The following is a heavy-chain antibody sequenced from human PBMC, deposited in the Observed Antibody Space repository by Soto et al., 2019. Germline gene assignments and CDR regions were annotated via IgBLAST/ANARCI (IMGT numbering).Heavy chain of an antibody. CDR1: GFTFSTYA. D-gene: IGHD3-22*01. CDR3: AKLSTYDSSYYYHGLFDS. J-gene: IGHJ4*02. CDR2: ISGGGGST. V-gene: IGHV3-23*01. Sequence: PGGSLRLSCAASGFTFSTYAMSWVRQAPGKGLQWVSTISGGGGSTYYADSVKGRFTFSRDNSKNTLYLQMNSLRAEDTAVYYCAKLSTYDSSYYYHGLFDSWGQGTTVTVSS.